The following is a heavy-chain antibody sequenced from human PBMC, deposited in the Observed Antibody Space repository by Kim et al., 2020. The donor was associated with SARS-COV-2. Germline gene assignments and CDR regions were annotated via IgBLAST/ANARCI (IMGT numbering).Heavy chain of an antibody. CDR2: YN. CDR3: ARSSARRFDY. V-gene: IGHV6-1*01. Sequence: YNDYAVYVKSRITINPDTSKNQFSLQLNSVTPEDTAVYYCARSSARRFDYWGQGTLVTVSS. D-gene: IGHD6-6*01. J-gene: IGHJ4*02.